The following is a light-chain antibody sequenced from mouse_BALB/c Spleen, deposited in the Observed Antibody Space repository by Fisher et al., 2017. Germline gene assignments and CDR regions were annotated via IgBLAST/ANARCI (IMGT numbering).Light chain of an antibody. CDR3: QQWSSNPLT. CDR1: SSVSY. V-gene: IGKV4-59*01. CDR2: DTS. Sequence: IVITQSTAIMSASPGEKVTMTCSASSSVSYMHWYQQKSGTSPKRWIYDTSKLASGVPARFSGSGSGTSYSPTISSMEAEDAATYYCQQWSSNPLTFGAGTKLELK. J-gene: IGKJ5*01.